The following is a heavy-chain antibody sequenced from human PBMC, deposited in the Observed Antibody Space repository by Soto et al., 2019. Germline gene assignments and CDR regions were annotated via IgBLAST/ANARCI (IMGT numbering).Heavy chain of an antibody. D-gene: IGHD4-17*01. CDR1: GLTVSNSY. J-gene: IGHJ4*02. CDR2: LYSDGTT. CDR3: ARDTTVTTPTYFAS. Sequence: PGGSLRLSCAASGLTVSNSYMNWVRQAPEEGLEWVSILYSDGTTYYADSVKGRFTISRDNSKNTLYLQMHSQRAYDTAVYYCARDTTVTTPTYFASWGQGTLVTVSS. V-gene: IGHV3-66*01.